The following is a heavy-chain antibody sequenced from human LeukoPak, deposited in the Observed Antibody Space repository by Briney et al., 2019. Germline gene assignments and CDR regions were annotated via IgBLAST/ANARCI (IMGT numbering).Heavy chain of an antibody. V-gene: IGHV1-18*01. CDR2: ISAYNGNT. CDR3: ARERRGYCSSTSCYFQH. J-gene: IGHJ1*01. Sequence: ASVKVSCKASGYTFTSYGISWVRQAPGQGLEWMGWISAYNGNTNYAQKLQGRVTMTTDTSTSTAYMELRSLRSDDTAVYYCARERRGYCSSTSCYFQHWGQGTLVTVSS. CDR1: GYTFTSYG. D-gene: IGHD2-2*01.